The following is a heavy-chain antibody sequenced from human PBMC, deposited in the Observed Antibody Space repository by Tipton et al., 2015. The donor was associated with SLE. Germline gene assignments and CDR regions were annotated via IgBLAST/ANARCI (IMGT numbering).Heavy chain of an antibody. J-gene: IGHJ3*02. D-gene: IGHD4-17*01. V-gene: IGHV4-59*11. CDR2: IYSGGST. CDR1: GGSISSHY. Sequence: TLSLTCTVSGGSISSHYWSWIRQPPGKTLEWIGYIYSGGSTNYNPALKSRVSLSVDTSKNQISLKLSSVTAADTAVYYFAGVWDYGDAFDIWGQGTMVTVSS. CDR3: AGVWDYGDAFDI.